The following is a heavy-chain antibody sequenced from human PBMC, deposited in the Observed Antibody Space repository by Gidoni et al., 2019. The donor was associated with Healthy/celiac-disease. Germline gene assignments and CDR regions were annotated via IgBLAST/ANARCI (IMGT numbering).Heavy chain of an antibody. CDR3: AKPLGGHYYDSSPPNDY. CDR2: ISGSGGST. CDR1: GFTFSSYA. D-gene: IGHD3-22*01. J-gene: IGHJ4*02. V-gene: IGHV3-23*01. Sequence: EVQLLESGGGLVQPGGSLRLSCAASGFTFSSYAMSWVRQAPGKGLEWVSAISGSGGSTYYADSVKGRFTISRDNSKNTLYLQMNSLRAEDTAVYYCAKPLGGHYYDSSPPNDYWGQGTLVTVSS.